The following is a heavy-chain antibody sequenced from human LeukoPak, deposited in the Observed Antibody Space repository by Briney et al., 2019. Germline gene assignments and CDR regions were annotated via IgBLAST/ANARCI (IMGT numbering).Heavy chain of an antibody. V-gene: IGHV3-23*01. Sequence: GGSLRLSCAASGFTFSSYAMSWVRQAPGKGLEWVSAISGSGGSTYYADSVKGRFTISRDNAKNSLYLQMNSLRAEDTAVYYCARSRHFWSGYFDYWGQGTLVTVSS. D-gene: IGHD3-3*02. CDR1: GFTFSSYA. CDR2: ISGSGGST. CDR3: ARSRHFWSGYFDY. J-gene: IGHJ4*02.